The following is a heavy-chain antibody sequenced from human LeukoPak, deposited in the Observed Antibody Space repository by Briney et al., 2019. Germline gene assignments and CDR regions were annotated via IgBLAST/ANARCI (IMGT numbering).Heavy chain of an antibody. V-gene: IGHV3-23*01. CDR1: GFTFSSYA. CDR2: LSGSGGST. J-gene: IGHJ4*02. D-gene: IGHD2-15*01. Sequence: PGGSLRLSCAASGFTFSSYAMNWVRQAPGKGLEWVSVLSGSGGSTYYADSVKGRFTISRDNSKNTLYLQMNSLRAEDTAVYYCAKAFIFCSGVNCNLDYWGQGTLVTVSS. CDR3: AKAFIFCSGVNCNLDY.